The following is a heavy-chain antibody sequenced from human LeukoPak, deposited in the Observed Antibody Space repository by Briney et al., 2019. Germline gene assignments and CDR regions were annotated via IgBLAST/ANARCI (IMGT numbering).Heavy chain of an antibody. J-gene: IGHJ5*02. CDR1: GGSFSGYY. V-gene: IGHV4-59*08. CDR3: ARFASSSSRWFDP. Sequence: KPSETLSLTCAVYGGSFSGYYWSWIRQPPGKGLEWIGYIYYSGTTNYNPSLKSRVTISVDTSKNQFSVKLSSVTAADTAVYYCARFASSSSRWFDPWGQGTLVTVSS. CDR2: IYYSGTT. D-gene: IGHD6-6*01.